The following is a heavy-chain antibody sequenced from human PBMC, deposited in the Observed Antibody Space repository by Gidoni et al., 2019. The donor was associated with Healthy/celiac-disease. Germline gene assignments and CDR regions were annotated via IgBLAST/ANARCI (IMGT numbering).Heavy chain of an antibody. CDR1: GGSISSSSYY. CDR3: ATLPRPPTYCGGDCYSDY. CDR2: IYYSGST. Sequence: QLQLQESGPGLVKPSETLSLTCTVSGGSISSSSYYWGWIRQPPGKGLEWIGSIYYSGSTYSNPSLKSRVTISVDTSKNQFSLKLSSVTAADTAVYYCATLPRPPTYCGGDCYSDYWGQGTLVTVSS. J-gene: IGHJ4*02. D-gene: IGHD2-21*02. V-gene: IGHV4-39*01.